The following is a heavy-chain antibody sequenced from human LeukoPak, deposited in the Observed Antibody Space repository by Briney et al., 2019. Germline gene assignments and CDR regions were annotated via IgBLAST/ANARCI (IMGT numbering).Heavy chain of an antibody. CDR3: AREGGPYRPLDY. V-gene: IGHV4-39*02. J-gene: IGHJ4*02. CDR1: GGSISSHYY. Sequence: SETLSLTCTVSGGSISSHYYWIWIRQPPGKGLEWIGSIYYSGSTYYNPSLKSRVTISVDMSENHISLKLTSVTAADTAVYYCAREGGPYRPLDYSGQGTLVTVSS. CDR2: IYYSGST.